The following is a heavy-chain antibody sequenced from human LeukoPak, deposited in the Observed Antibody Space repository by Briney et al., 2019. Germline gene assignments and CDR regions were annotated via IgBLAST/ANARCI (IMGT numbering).Heavy chain of an antibody. CDR2: IKSDGSST. Sequence: GGSLRLSCAASGFTFSSYWMHWVRQAPGKGLVWVSSIKSDGSSTSYADSVKGRLTISRDNARNTLYLQMNSLRVEDTAVYYCARSLSTDFDHWGQGTLVTVSS. D-gene: IGHD5/OR15-5a*01. J-gene: IGHJ4*02. CDR1: GFTFSSYW. V-gene: IGHV3-74*01. CDR3: ARSLSTDFDH.